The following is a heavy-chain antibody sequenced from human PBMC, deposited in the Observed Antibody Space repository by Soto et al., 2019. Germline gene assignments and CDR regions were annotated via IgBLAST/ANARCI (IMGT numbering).Heavy chain of an antibody. Sequence: XXSLSLSFAASGFPFSNYAMSWVLQAPGKGLEWVSGISGSGSSIYYADSVKGRFTISRDNSKNTLYLQMNSLRAEDTTVYYCAKGGDSSSWKNWFDPWGQGTLVTVSS. CDR3: AKGGDSSSWKNWFDP. J-gene: IGHJ5*02. CDR1: GFPFSNYA. V-gene: IGHV3-23*01. CDR2: ISGSGSSI. D-gene: IGHD6-13*01.